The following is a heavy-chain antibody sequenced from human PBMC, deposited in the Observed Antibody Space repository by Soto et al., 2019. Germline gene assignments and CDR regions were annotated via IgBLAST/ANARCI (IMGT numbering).Heavy chain of an antibody. D-gene: IGHD1-26*01. CDR1: GFSLGTYGVG. Sequence: QMTLKESGPTLVKPTQTLTLTCTFSGFSLGTYGVGVGWIRQPPGKALEWLALIYWDDDKRYSPSPKSRLTITKDTSKRQVFLTLTNMDPVDTATYYCAHRGGGIVDWYFDLWGRGTPVIVSS. J-gene: IGHJ2*01. CDR3: AHRGGGIVDWYFDL. CDR2: IYWDDDK. V-gene: IGHV2-5*02.